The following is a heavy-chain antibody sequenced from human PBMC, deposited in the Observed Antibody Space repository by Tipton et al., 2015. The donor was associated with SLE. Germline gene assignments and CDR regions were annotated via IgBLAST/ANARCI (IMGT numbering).Heavy chain of an antibody. V-gene: IGHV4-30-4*01. CDR3: ARDQTHYYVPGGFGYLQH. Sequence: LRLSCAVSGYSISSGYYWGWIRQPPGKGLEWIGYIHYSGSTYYNPSLKSRVTISVDTSKNKFSLKLSSVTAADTAVYYCARDQTHYYVPGGFGYLQHWGQGTLVTVSS. CDR2: IHYSGST. D-gene: IGHD3-10*02. J-gene: IGHJ1*01. CDR1: GYSISSGYY.